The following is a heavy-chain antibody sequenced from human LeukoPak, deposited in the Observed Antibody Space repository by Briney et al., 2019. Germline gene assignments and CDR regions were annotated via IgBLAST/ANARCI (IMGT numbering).Heavy chain of an antibody. CDR3: AKANPYYNLLTGYYGAPDY. V-gene: IGHV3-23*01. J-gene: IGHJ4*02. CDR1: GFTFRMYA. D-gene: IGHD3-9*01. CDR2: ISGTGGNT. Sequence: PGGSLRLSCAASGFTFRMYAMSWVRQAPGKGLEWVSSISGTGGNTYYADSVKGRFTISRDNSKNTLHLQMNSLRVEDTALYYCAKANPYYNLLTGYYGAPDYWGQGTLVTVSS.